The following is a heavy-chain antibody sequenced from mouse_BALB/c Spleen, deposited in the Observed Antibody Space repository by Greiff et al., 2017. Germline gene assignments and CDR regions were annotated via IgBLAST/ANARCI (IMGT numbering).Heavy chain of an antibody. Sequence: QVQLQQSGAELARPGASVKLSCKASGYTFTSYWMQWVKQRPGQGLEWIGAIYPGDGDTRYTQKFKGKATLTADKSSSTAYMQLSSLASEDSAVYYCARLYYFDYWGQGTTLTVSS. V-gene: IGHV1-87*01. J-gene: IGHJ2*01. CDR1: GYTFTSYW. CDR2: IYPGDGDT. CDR3: ARLYYFDY.